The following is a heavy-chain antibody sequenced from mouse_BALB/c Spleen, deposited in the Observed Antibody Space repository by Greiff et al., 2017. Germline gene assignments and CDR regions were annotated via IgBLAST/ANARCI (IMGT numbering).Heavy chain of an antibody. CDR3: TRVDGDDYAMDY. Sequence: LKQPGSELVRPGASVKLSCKASGYTFTSYWMHWVKQRPGQGLEWIGNIYPGSGSTNYDEKFKSKATLTVDTSSSTAYMPLSSLTSEDSAVYYCTRVDGDDYAMDYWGQGTSVTVSS. D-gene: IGHD2-13*01. J-gene: IGHJ4*01. CDR1: GYTFTSYW. CDR2: IYPGSGST. V-gene: IGHV1S22*01.